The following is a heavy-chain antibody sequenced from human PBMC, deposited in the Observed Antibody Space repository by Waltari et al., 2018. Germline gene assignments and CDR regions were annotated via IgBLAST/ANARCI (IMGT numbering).Heavy chain of an antibody. CDR2: IWNDGSNK. J-gene: IGHJ4*02. D-gene: IGHD5-12*01. CDR3: ARLTTSGYYFFDS. V-gene: IGHV3-33*01. CDR1: GFPFSNFG. Sequence: QVQLVESGGGVVQPGRSLRLSCVASGFPFSNFGMHWVRQAPGKGLEWVEVIWNDGSNKYYEDSVKGRFTISRDNSNNMLYLQMNSLRVEDTAVYYCARLTTSGYYFFDSWGQGSLVTVSS.